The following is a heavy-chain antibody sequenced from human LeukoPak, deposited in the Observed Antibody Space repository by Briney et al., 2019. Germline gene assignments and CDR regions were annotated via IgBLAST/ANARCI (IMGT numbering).Heavy chain of an antibody. V-gene: IGHV4-4*09. Sequence: SETLSLACTVSRGSISGSIRSFYWSWLRQPPGKGLEWIGYISSSGSTLDNPSLRSRVTISLDASKNQFFLTLSSVSAADTALYYCARIPLAYSGAYYFDYWGQGTLVTVSP. CDR3: ARIPLAYSGAYYFDY. J-gene: IGHJ4*02. CDR1: RGSISGSIRSFY. D-gene: IGHD1-26*01. CDR2: ISSSGST.